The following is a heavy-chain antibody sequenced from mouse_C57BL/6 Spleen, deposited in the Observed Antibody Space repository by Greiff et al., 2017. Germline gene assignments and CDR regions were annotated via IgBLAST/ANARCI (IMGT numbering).Heavy chain of an antibody. CDR2: IRSKSNNYAT. Sequence: EVQLVESGGGLVQPKGSLKLSCAASGFSFNTYAMNWVRQAPGRGLEWVARIRSKSNNYATYYADSVKDRFTISRDDSESMLYLQMNNLKTEDTAMYYCVRQGEFITTYYAMDYWGQGTSVTVSS. V-gene: IGHV10-1*01. CDR3: VRQGEFITTYYAMDY. J-gene: IGHJ4*01. D-gene: IGHD1-1*01. CDR1: GFSFNTYA.